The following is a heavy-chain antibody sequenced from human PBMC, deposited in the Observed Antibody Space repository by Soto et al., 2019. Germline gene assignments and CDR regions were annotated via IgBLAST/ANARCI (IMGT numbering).Heavy chain of an antibody. CDR3: ARVDVDTAMVTFAWDFHY. D-gene: IGHD5-18*01. CDR1: GYTFTSYG. V-gene: IGHV1-18*01. Sequence: GASVKVSCKASGYTFTSYGISWVRQAPGQGLEWMGWISAYNGNTNYARKLQGRVTMTTDTSTSTAYMELRSLRSDDTAVYYCARVDVDTAMVTFAWDFHYWGQGTLVTVSS. J-gene: IGHJ4*02. CDR2: ISAYNGNT.